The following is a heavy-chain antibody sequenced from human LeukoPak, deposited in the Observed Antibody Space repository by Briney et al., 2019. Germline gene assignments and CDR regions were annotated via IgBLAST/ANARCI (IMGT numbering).Heavy chain of an antibody. D-gene: IGHD3-3*01. CDR3: AGPLEWLFWKDAFDI. V-gene: IGHV1-69*05. CDR2: IIPIFGTA. Sequence: SVKVSCKASGGTFSSYAISWVRQAPGQGLEWMGGIIPIFGTANYAQKFQGRVTITTDESTSTAYIELSSLRSEDTAVYYCAGPLEWLFWKDAFDIWGQGTMVTVSS. J-gene: IGHJ3*02. CDR1: GGTFSSYA.